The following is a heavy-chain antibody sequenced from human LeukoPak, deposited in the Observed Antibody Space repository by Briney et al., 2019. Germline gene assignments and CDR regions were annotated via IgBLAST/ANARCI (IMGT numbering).Heavy chain of an antibody. CDR3: AGRGIAAARALNY. D-gene: IGHD6-13*01. V-gene: IGHV4-59*01. CDR2: IYYSGST. Sequence: SETLSLTCTVSGGSISSYYWSWIRQPPGKGLEWIGYIYYSGSTSYNPSLKSRVTISVDTSKNQFSLKLSSVTAADTAVYYCAGRGIAAARALNYWGQGTLVTASS. J-gene: IGHJ4*02. CDR1: GGSISSYY.